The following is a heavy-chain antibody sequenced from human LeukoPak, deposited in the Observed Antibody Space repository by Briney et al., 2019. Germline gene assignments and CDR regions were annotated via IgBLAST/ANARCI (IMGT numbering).Heavy chain of an antibody. V-gene: IGHV3-66*01. Sequence: GGSLRLSCAVSGFTFSSNYMSWVRQAPGQGLEWVSVIYIGGSTYYSDSVKGRFTISRDNSKKTLYLQMNRLRAEDTAVYYCARDSISYGDYVAFDYWGQGTLVIVSS. CDR3: ARDSISYGDYVAFDY. D-gene: IGHD4-17*01. CDR2: IYIGGST. CDR1: GFTFSSNY. J-gene: IGHJ4*02.